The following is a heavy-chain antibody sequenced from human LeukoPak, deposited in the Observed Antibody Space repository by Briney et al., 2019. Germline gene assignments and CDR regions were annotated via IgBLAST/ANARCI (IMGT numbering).Heavy chain of an antibody. J-gene: IGHJ4*02. Sequence: PSETLSLTCTVSGGSISSYYWSWVRQPPGKGLEWVGYIYYSGSTNYNPSLKSRVTISVDTSKNQFSLKLSSVTAADTAVYYCARVSYYYGSGSYQDYWGQGTLVTVSS. D-gene: IGHD3-10*01. V-gene: IGHV4-59*08. CDR1: GGSISSYY. CDR3: ARVSYYYGSGSYQDY. CDR2: IYYSGST.